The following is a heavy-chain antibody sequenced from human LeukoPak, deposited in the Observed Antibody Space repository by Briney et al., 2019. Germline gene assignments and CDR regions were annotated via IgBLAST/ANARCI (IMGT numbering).Heavy chain of an antibody. D-gene: IGHD3-10*01. CDR1: GGSISSYY. V-gene: IGHV4-4*07. CDR2: IYTSGST. Sequence: SETLSLTCTVSGGSISSYYWSWIRQPAGKGLEWIGRIYTSGSTNYNPSLKSRVTMSVDTSKNQFSLKLSSVTAADTAVYYCARDVYYYGSGSYADYWGQGTLVTVSS. CDR3: ARDVYYYGSGSYADY. J-gene: IGHJ4*02.